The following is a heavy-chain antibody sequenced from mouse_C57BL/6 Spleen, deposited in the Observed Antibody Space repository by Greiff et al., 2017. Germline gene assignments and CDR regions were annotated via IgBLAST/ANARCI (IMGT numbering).Heavy chain of an antibody. CDR3: ASGPLLYYYAMDY. CDR2: ISSGSSTI. J-gene: IGHJ4*01. CDR1: GFTFSDYG. Sequence: DVKLVESGGGLVKPGGSLKLSCAASGFTFSDYGMHWVRQAPEKGLEWVAYISSGSSTIYYADTVKGRFTISRDNAKNTLFLQMTSLRSEDTAMYYCASGPLLYYYAMDYWGQGTSVTVSS. D-gene: IGHD1-1*01. V-gene: IGHV5-17*01.